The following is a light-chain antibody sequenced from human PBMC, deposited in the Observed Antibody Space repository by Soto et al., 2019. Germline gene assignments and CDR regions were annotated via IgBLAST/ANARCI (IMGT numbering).Light chain of an antibody. J-gene: IGLJ1*01. CDR1: SRNIAGYKF. CDR3: SSYTSSSTLV. Sequence: QSALTQPASVSGSPGQSITISCTGSSRNIAGYKFVSWYQQHPGKAPKLMIYEVSSRPSGVSDRFSGSKSGNTASLTISGLQAEDEGDHYCSSYTSSSTLVFGPGTKLTVL. CDR2: EVS. V-gene: IGLV2-14*01.